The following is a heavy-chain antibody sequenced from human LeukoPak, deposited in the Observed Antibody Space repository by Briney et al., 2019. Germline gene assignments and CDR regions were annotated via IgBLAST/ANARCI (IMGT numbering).Heavy chain of an antibody. CDR2: IYNDGSG. V-gene: IGHV3-53*01. J-gene: IGHJ2*01. CDR1: DFTFSVYY. CDR3: ARRGSWGYYFDL. Sequence: PGGSLRLSCAASDFTFSVYYMSWVRQAPGKGLEWVTDIYNDGSGLYADSVKGRFSISRDNFRNTLYLQMNSLRVEDTGLYYCARRGSWGYYFDLWGGGTMVTVSS. D-gene: IGHD1-26*01.